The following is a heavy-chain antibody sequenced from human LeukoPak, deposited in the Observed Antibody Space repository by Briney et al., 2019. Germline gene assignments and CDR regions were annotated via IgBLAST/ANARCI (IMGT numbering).Heavy chain of an antibody. D-gene: IGHD6-19*01. CDR1: GYTFTSYA. Sequence: ASVKVSCKASGYTFTSYAMNWVRQAPGQGLEGMGWINTNTGNPTYAQGFTGRFVFSLDTSVSTAYLQISSLKAEDTAVYYCARELDVGGDDLYIAVARHWFDPWGQGTLVTVSS. CDR3: ARELDVGGDDLYIAVARHWFDP. V-gene: IGHV7-4-1*02. CDR2: INTNTGNP. J-gene: IGHJ5*02.